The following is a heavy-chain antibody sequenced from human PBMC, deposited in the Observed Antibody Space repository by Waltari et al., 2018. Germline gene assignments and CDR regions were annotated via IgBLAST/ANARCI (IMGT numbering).Heavy chain of an antibody. Sequence: QVQLQESGPGLVKPSETLSLTCTVSGYSITNGYYWGWIRQPPGKGLEWVGNIFHRGTTYSTPSLKSRVTISLDTSKNQFSLNLSSVTATDTAVYYCASVILGLVVGFDYWGQGTLVTVSS. CDR2: IFHRGTT. J-gene: IGHJ4*02. V-gene: IGHV4-38-2*02. D-gene: IGHD3-9*01. CDR1: GYSITNGYY. CDR3: ASVILGLVVGFDY.